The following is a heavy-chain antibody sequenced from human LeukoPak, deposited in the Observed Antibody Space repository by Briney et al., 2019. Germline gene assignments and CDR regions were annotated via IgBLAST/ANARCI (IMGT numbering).Heavy chain of an antibody. V-gene: IGHV3-69-1*01. CDR2: ISHSSYI. Sequence: PGGSLRLSCAASGFTFNNYDMNWVRQAPGKGLEWVSSISHSSYIYYADSVKGRFTISRDNAKNSLYLQMNSLRAEDTAVYYCARARWIAVAGDYWGQGTLVTVSS. CDR3: ARARWIAVAGDY. CDR1: GFTFNNYD. J-gene: IGHJ4*02. D-gene: IGHD6-19*01.